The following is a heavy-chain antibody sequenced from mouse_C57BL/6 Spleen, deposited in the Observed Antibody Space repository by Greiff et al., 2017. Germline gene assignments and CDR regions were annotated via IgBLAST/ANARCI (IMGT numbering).Heavy chain of an antibody. V-gene: IGHV1-81*01. CDR1: GYTFTSYG. J-gene: IGHJ4*01. D-gene: IGHD1-1*01. Sequence: QVQLQQSGAELARPGASVKLSCKASGYTFTSYGISWVKQRTGQGLEWIGEIYPRSGNTYYNEKFKGKATLTADKSSSTAYMELRSLASEDSAVXFCARRGVTTVVANYSRDYWGQGTTVTVSS. CDR3: ARRGVTTVVANYSRDY. CDR2: IYPRSGNT.